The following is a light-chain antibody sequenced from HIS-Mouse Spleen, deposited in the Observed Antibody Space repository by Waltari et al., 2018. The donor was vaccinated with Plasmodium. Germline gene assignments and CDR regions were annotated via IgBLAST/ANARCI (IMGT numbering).Light chain of an antibody. Sequence: AIRMTQSPSSFSASTGDRVTITIRASQGFSSYLAWYQQKPGKAPKLLIYAASTLQSGVPSRFSGSGSGTDFTLTISCLQSEDFATYYCQQYYSYPFTFGPGTKVDIK. J-gene: IGKJ3*01. CDR1: QGFSSY. CDR3: QQYYSYPFT. CDR2: AAS. V-gene: IGKV1-8*01.